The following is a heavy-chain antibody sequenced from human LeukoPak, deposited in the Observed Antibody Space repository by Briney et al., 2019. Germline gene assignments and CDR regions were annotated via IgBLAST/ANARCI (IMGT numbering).Heavy chain of an antibody. J-gene: IGHJ5*02. Sequence: GASVKVSCKVSGCTLTELSMHWVRQAPGKGLEWMGGFDPEDGETIYAQKFQGRVTMTEDTSTDTAYMELSSLRSEDTAVYYCARGPDPTVTKNWFDPWGQGTLVTVSS. CDR1: GCTLTELS. CDR3: ARGPDPTVTKNWFDP. D-gene: IGHD4-17*01. CDR2: FDPEDGET. V-gene: IGHV1-24*01.